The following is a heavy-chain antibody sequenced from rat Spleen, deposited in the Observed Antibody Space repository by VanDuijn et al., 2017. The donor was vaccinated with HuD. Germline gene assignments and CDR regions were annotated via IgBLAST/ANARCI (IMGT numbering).Heavy chain of an antibody. J-gene: IGHJ1*01. V-gene: IGHV5S13*01. CDR2: ISPSGGGT. Sequence: EVQLVESGGGLVQPGGSLQVSCAASGFIFNNYDMAWVRQTPTKGLEWVASISPSGGGTYYRDSVKGRFTVSRDNTRSTQFLQMDSLRSDDTATYFCAGAGYLRDWYFDFWGPGTMVTVSS. CDR3: AGAGYLRDWYFDF. CDR1: GFIFNNYD. D-gene: IGHD2-2*01.